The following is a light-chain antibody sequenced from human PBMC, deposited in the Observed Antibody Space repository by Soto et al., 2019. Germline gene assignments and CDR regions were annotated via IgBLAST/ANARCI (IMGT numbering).Light chain of an antibody. CDR3: SSYTSRTTPV. Sequence: QSVLTQPASVSGSPGQSITISCTGTSSDVGGYAYVSWYQQYPGKAPKLVISEVSNRPSGVSHRFSGSRSGNTASLTISGLQAEDEADYYCSSYTSRTTPVFGGGTKVTV. V-gene: IGLV2-14*01. CDR2: EVS. CDR1: SSDVGGYAY. J-gene: IGLJ3*02.